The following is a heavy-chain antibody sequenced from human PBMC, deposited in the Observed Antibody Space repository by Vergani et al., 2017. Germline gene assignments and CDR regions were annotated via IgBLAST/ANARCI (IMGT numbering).Heavy chain of an antibody. D-gene: IGHD2-8*01. CDR3: ARSGYCAHGVCYMTYYYYMVV. CDR2: IWYDGSKE. V-gene: IGHV3-33*01. J-gene: IGHJ6*03. CDR1: GFTLSSLA. Sequence: QVQLEESGGGVVQPGRSLRLSCAGSGFTLSSLAMHWVRQAPGKGLEWVAFIWYDGSKEYYADSVKGRFTISRDNSKNTLYLQMNNLRAADTAVYYCARSGYCAHGVCYMTYYYYMVVWGKGTAVTVSS.